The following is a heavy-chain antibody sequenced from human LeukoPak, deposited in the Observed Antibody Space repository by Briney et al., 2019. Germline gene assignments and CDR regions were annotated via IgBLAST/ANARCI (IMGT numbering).Heavy chain of an antibody. Sequence: GGSLRLSCAASGFPFSTYAMSWVRQAPGKGLEWASGIINSGGSTCYADSVKGRFTISRDNSKNTLYLQMNSLRAEDTAVYYCAKLWSTSRGAFDIWGLGTMVTVSS. CDR2: IINSGGST. V-gene: IGHV3-23*01. CDR3: AKLWSTSRGAFDI. J-gene: IGHJ3*02. D-gene: IGHD1-1*01. CDR1: GFPFSTYA.